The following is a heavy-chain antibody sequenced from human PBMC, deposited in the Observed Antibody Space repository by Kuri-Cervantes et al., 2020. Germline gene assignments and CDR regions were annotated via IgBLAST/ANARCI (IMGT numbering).Heavy chain of an antibody. J-gene: IGHJ1*01. CDR2: INHSGST. Sequence: GSLRLSCAVYGGSFSGYYWSWIRQPPGKGLEWIREINHSGSTNYNPSLKSRVTISVDTSKNQFSLNLSSVTGADTAVYYCARGLPTSYWGQGTLVTVSS. CDR1: GGSFSGYY. CDR3: ARGLPTSY. V-gene: IGHV4-34*01.